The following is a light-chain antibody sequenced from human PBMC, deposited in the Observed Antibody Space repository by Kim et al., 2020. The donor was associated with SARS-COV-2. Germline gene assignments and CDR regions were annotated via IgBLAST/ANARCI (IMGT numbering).Light chain of an antibody. CDR1: SPSLGGHV. J-gene: IGLJ2*01. CDR2: PHN. Sequence: GLRFLISCSASSPSLGGHVVYWYQPFPVTAPKLLIYPHNRRPAGVPARFSGSKSGTSASLAIRGLRAEDEADYYCAAWDDSLSSVVFGGGTQLTVL. CDR3: AAWDDSLSSVV. V-gene: IGLV1-47*01.